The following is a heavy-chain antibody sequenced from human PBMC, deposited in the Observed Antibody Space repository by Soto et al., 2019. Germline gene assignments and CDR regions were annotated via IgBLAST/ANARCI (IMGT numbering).Heavy chain of an antibody. D-gene: IGHD3-9*01. CDR3: ARGDYDILTGYYTPYGMDV. J-gene: IGHJ6*02. CDR1: GGSFSGYY. Sequence: QVQLQQWGAGLLKPSETLSLTCAVYGGSFSGYYWSWIRQPPGKGLEWIGEINHSGSTNYNPSLKSRVTISVDTSKNQFSLELSSVTAADTAVYYCARGDYDILTGYYTPYGMDVWGQGTTVTVSS. V-gene: IGHV4-34*01. CDR2: INHSGST.